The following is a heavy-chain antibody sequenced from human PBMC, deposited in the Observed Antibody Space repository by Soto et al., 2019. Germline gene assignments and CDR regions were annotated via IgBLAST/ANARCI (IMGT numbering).Heavy chain of an antibody. CDR2: ISAPNGNT. CDR3: ARGRYGDY. J-gene: IGHJ4*02. CDR1: GYGFTTYG. D-gene: IGHD1-1*01. Sequence: QVHLVQSGAEVKKPGASVKVSCKGSGYGFTTYGITWVRQAPGQGLEWMPWISAPNGNTNYAQKLQGRVTVTRDTSTSTAYMELRSLRSDDTAVYYCARGRYGDYWGQGALVTVSS. V-gene: IGHV1-18*01.